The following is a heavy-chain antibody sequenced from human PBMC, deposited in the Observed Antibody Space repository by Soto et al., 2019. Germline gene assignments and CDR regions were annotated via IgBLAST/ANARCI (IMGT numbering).Heavy chain of an antibody. CDR1: GGSMRNYF. CDR2: IHYSGTT. D-gene: IGHD6-13*01. CDR3: AAGEASSRNLAPYYLGF. V-gene: IGHV4-59*01. J-gene: IGHJ4*02. Sequence: PWETLSLTCTVSGGSMRNYFWTWIRQPPGKGLEWIGYIHYSGTTSFFPSYNPSLRSRVTISEDTSKNQFSLKLLSVTTADTAVYFCAAGEASSRNLAPYYLGFWGQGTLVTVSS.